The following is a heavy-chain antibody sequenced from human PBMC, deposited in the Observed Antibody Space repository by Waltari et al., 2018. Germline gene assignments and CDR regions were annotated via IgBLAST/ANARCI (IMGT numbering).Heavy chain of an antibody. CDR2: IHSGGTT. J-gene: IGHJ2*01. Sequence: EVQLVESGGGLIRPGESLGVSCAAPGFPVRGNAMSWVSQAPGKGLEWVSVIHSGGTTYYADSVKGRFSISRDNSNNTLYLQMNSLRVEDTAVYYCASQGGVDFYWYFDLWGRGTLVTVSS. CDR1: GFPVRGNA. V-gene: IGHV3-53*01. CDR3: ASQGGVDFYWYFDL. D-gene: IGHD2-8*02.